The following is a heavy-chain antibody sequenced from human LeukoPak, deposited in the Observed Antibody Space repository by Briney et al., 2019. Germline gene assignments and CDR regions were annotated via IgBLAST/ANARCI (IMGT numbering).Heavy chain of an antibody. V-gene: IGHV4-39*07. CDR2: INHSGST. CDR1: GGSISSSSYY. CDR3: ARGLYGPWSLAVAGIGAHAFDI. J-gene: IGHJ3*02. Sequence: KPSETLSLTCTVSGGSISSSSYYWGWIRQPPGKGLEWIGEINHSGSTNYNPSLKSRVTISVDTSKNQFSLKLSSVTAADTAVYYCARGLYGPWSLAVAGIGAHAFDIWGQGTMVTVSS. D-gene: IGHD6-19*01.